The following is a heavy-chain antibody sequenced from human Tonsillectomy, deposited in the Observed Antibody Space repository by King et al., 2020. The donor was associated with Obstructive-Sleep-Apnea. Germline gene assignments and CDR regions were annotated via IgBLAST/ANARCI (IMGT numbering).Heavy chain of an antibody. V-gene: IGHV3-7*01. CDR2: VHQEGSER. D-gene: IGHD1-1*01. CDR3: VRITNPDEGGDTFDV. CDR1: GFTFSNHY. Sequence: VQLVESGGDLVQPGGSLRLSCTTSGFTFSNHYMTWVRQPPGKGLEWVANVHQEGSERFYAESVKGRFIISRDNARNSLHLQMDSLRAEDTAIYFCVRITNPDEGGDTFDVWGRGTMVTVSS. J-gene: IGHJ3*01.